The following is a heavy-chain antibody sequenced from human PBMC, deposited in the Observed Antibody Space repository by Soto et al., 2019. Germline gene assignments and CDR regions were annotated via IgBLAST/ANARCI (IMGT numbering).Heavy chain of an antibody. Sequence: GASVKVSCKASGYTFTGYYMHWVRQAPGQGLEWMGWINPNSGGTNYAQKFQGRVTMTRDTSISTAYMELSRLRPDDTAVYYCARVAVAGLYYYYGMDVWGQGTTVTVSS. CDR3: ARVAVAGLYYYYGMDV. CDR1: GYTFTGYY. V-gene: IGHV1-2*02. J-gene: IGHJ6*02. CDR2: INPNSGGT. D-gene: IGHD6-19*01.